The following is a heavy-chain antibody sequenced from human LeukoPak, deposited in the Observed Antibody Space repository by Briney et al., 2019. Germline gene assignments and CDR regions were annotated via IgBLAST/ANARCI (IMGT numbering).Heavy chain of an antibody. J-gene: IGHJ3*02. V-gene: IGHV3-NL1*01. Sequence: GGSLRLSCTASGFTFSDYSMNWVRQAPGKGLEWVSVIYSDDNTYYADSVKGRFTISRDNSKNTLYLQMNSLRVEDTAVYYCAKDLSPLVWFVSGSDAFDIWGQGTMVTVSS. D-gene: IGHD3-10*01. CDR1: GFTFSDYS. CDR3: AKDLSPLVWFVSGSDAFDI. CDR2: IYSDDNT.